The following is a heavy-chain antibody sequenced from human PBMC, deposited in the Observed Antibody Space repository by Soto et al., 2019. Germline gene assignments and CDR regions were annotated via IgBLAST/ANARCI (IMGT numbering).Heavy chain of an antibody. CDR1: GYTFTSYD. CDR2: MNPNSGNT. V-gene: IGHV1-8*01. CDR3: ARGLDYGAHDAFDI. D-gene: IGHD4-17*01. J-gene: IGHJ3*02. Sequence: QVQLVQSGAEVKKPGASVKVSCKASGYTFTSYDINWVRQATGQGLEWMGWMNPNSGNTGYAQKFQGRVTMIRNTSISTAYMELSCLRSEDTAVYYCARGLDYGAHDAFDIWGQGTMVTVSS.